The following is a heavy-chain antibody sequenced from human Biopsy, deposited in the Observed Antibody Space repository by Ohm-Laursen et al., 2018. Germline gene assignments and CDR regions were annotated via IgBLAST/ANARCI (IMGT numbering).Heavy chain of an antibody. Sequence: QTLTLTCTFSGFSLNTGGVGVSWIRQPPGKGLEWIGQINQSGRTNYNPSLKSRVNISADKSNNQFSLKLTSVTSADTAVYFCGNEVHGRDYWGLGALVTVSS. D-gene: IGHD2-15*01. J-gene: IGHJ4*02. CDR1: GFSLNTGGVG. CDR2: INQSGRT. CDR3: GNEVHGRDY. V-gene: IGHV4-30-2*01.